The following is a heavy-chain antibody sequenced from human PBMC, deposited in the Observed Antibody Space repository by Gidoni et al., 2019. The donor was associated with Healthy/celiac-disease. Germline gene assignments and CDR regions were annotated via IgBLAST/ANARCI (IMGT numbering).Heavy chain of an antibody. J-gene: IGHJ4*02. D-gene: IGHD3-16*01. V-gene: IGHV4-34*01. CDR3: ARGGGRWLHMGDD. CDR1: GWSFSGCY. Sequence: QVQLQQWRAGLLKPSETLSLTCAVYGWSFSGCYWSWLRQPPGKGLEWIGEINHRGSTYYNPALKSRVTISVDTSKNQFSLKLSSVTAADTAVYYCARGGGRWLHMGDDWGQGTLVTVSS. CDR2: INHRGST.